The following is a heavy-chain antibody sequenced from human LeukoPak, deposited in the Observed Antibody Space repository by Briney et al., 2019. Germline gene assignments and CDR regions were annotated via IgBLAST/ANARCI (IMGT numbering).Heavy chain of an antibody. Sequence: GGSLRLSCAASGFTFSSYSMHWVRQAPGKGLEWVAFISYDGTNKYYADSVKGRFTISRDNSKNTLYLQMNSLRAEDTAVYYCAGVPAAKKDPGYYYYMDVWGKGTTVTVSS. V-gene: IGHV3-30*03. CDR3: AGVPAAKKDPGYYYYMDV. CDR1: GFTFSSYS. CDR2: ISYDGTNK. D-gene: IGHD2-2*01. J-gene: IGHJ6*03.